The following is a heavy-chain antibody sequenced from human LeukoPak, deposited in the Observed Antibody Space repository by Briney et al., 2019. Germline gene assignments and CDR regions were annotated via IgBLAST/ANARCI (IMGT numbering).Heavy chain of an antibody. CDR1: GYTFTSYD. CDR2: MNPNSGNT. D-gene: IGHD5-18*01. Sequence: ASVKVSCKASGYTFTSYDINWVRRATGQGLEWMGWMNPNSGNTGYAQKFQGRVTMTRNTSISTAYMELSSLRAEDTAVYYCGKTTAGYSSGQKPAWPVDYWGQGTVVTVSS. CDR3: GKTTAGYSSGQKPAWPVDY. V-gene: IGHV1-8*01. J-gene: IGHJ4*02.